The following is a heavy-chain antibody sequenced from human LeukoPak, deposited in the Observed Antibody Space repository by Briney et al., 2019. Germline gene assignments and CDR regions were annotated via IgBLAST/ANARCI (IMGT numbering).Heavy chain of an antibody. CDR3: ARVLRPQWLDPYFDY. Sequence: GGSLRLSCIASGFTFSDYWMHWVRQAPGKEPVWVSRIISDGSSVSYVDSVKGRFTMSRDNAKNTLYLQMNSLRAEDTAVYYCARVLRPQWLDPYFDYWGQGTLVTVSS. D-gene: IGHD6-19*01. J-gene: IGHJ4*02. V-gene: IGHV3-74*01. CDR2: IISDGSSV. CDR1: GFTFSDYW.